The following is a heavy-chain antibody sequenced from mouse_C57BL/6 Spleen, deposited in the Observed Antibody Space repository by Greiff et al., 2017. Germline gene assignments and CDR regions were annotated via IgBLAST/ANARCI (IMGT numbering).Heavy chain of an antibody. J-gene: IGHJ3*01. CDR3: ARSGNDYDGFAY. CDR1: GYSFTSYY. V-gene: IGHV1-66*01. Sequence: LVESGPELVKPGASVKISCKASGYSFTSYYIHWVKQRPGQGLEWIGWIYPGSGNTKYNEKFKGKATLTADTSSSTAYMQLSSLTSEDSAVYYCARSGNDYDGFAYWGQGTLVTVSA. CDR2: IYPGSGNT. D-gene: IGHD2-4*01.